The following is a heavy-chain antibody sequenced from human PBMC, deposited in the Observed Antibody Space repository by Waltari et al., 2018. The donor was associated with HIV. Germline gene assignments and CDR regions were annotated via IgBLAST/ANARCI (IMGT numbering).Heavy chain of an antibody. CDR3: ARQQYCSGGSCSKYNWFDP. CDR1: GYSFTTYW. CDR2: IYPGDSNT. V-gene: IGHV5-51*01. D-gene: IGHD2-15*01. J-gene: IGHJ5*02. Sequence: EVQLVQSGAEVKKPGESLKISCKGSGYSFTTYWIGWVRQMPGKGLEWLGIIYPGDSNTRYSPSFAGHVTISVDKSINTAYLQWSSLKASDTAMYYCARQQYCSGGSCSKYNWFDPWGQGTLVTVSS.